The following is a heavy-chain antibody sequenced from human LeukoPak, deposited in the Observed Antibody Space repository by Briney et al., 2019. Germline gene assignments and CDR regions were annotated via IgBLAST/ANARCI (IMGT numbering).Heavy chain of an antibody. CDR3: ASSPPIYDFWSGYYIAGFDY. D-gene: IGHD3-3*01. J-gene: IGHJ4*02. CDR2: IYYSGST. V-gene: IGHV4-39*07. CDR1: GGSISSSSYY. Sequence: SETLSLTCTVSGGSISSSSYYWGWIRQPPGKGLEWIGSIYYSGSTNYNPSLKSRVTISVDKSKNQFSLKLSSVTAADTAVYYCASSPPIYDFWSGYYIAGFDYWGQGTLVTVSS.